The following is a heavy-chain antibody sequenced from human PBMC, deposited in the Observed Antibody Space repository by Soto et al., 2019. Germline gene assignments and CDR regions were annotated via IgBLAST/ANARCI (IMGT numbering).Heavy chain of an antibody. V-gene: IGHV3-21*01. CDR3: AREGALKPFSS. Sequence: GGSLRLSCVASGFTSSNYNMNWVRQAPGKGLEWVSHISGTSVYIHYADSVKGRFTISRDNAKNSVYLQMDSLRVEDTAVYYCAREGALKPFSSWGQGALVTVSS. CDR1: GFTSSNYN. CDR2: ISGTSVYI. J-gene: IGHJ5*02.